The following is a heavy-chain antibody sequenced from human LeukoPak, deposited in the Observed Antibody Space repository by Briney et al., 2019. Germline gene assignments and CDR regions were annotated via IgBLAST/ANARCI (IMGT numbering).Heavy chain of an antibody. D-gene: IGHD3-22*01. Sequence: GGSLRLSCAASGFSFSSCGMHWVRQAPGKGLEWVAVIWSDGSTKYYADSVKGRFTISRDNSRNTLYMQMNSLRAEDTAVYYCAKTRAVDSSGYYFDYWGRGILVTVSS. CDR2: IWSDGSTK. V-gene: IGHV3-33*06. CDR3: AKTRAVDSSGYYFDY. J-gene: IGHJ4*02. CDR1: GFSFSSCG.